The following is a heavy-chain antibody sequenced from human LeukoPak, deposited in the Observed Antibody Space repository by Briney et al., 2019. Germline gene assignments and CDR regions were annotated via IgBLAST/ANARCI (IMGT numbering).Heavy chain of an antibody. J-gene: IGHJ4*02. D-gene: IGHD3-22*01. V-gene: IGHV1-24*01. Sequence: ASVKVSCKVSGYTLTELSMHWVRQAPGKGLEWMGGFDPEDGETIYAQKFQGRVAMTEDTSTDTAYMELSSLRSEDTAVYYCATVPGYYYDSSGYYYGDYWGQGTLVTVSS. CDR3: ATVPGYYYDSSGYYYGDY. CDR1: GYTLTELS. CDR2: FDPEDGET.